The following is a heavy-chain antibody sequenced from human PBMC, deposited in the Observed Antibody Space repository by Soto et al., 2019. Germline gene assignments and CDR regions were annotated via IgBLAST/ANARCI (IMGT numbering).Heavy chain of an antibody. D-gene: IGHD6-13*01. CDR1: GGTFSSYA. CDR2: IIPIFGTA. CDR3: ARDRVSRLIAAAGTPLRY. J-gene: IGHJ4*02. V-gene: IGHV1-69*12. Sequence: QVQLVQSGAEVKKPGSSVNVSCKASGGTFSSYAISWVRQAPGQGLEWMGGIIPIFGTANYAQKFQGRGTITADEYTSTAYMELSSLRSEDTAVYYCARDRVSRLIAAAGTPLRYWVQGTLVTVSS.